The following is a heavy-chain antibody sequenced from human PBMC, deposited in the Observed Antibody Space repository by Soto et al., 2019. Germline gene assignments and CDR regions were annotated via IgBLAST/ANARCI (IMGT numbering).Heavy chain of an antibody. CDR1: GYTFTSYG. CDR3: ASSYCISTSCPPYYGMDV. V-gene: IGHV1-18*01. D-gene: IGHD2-2*01. Sequence: ASVKVSCKASGYTFTSYGISWVRQAPGQGLEWMGWISAYNGNTNYAQKFQGRVTITRDTSASTAYMELSGLRSEDTAVYYCASSYCISTSCPPYYGMDVWGQGTTVTVSS. J-gene: IGHJ6*02. CDR2: ISAYNGNT.